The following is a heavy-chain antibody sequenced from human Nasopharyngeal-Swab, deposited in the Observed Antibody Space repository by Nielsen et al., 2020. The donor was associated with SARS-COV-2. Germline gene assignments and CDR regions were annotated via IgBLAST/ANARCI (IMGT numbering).Heavy chain of an antibody. CDR1: GFPLKNYN. D-gene: IGHD2-2*01. Sequence: GGSLGLSCAVSGFPLKNYNMIWVRQAPGKGLEWLSYISVSSLTTYYADSVKGRFTISRDNAKNTLYLQINSLRVEDTAVYYCARWRGSTTWYFDYWGQGTLVTVSS. CDR2: ISVSSLTT. J-gene: IGHJ4*02. CDR3: ARWRGSTTWYFDY. V-gene: IGHV3-48*04.